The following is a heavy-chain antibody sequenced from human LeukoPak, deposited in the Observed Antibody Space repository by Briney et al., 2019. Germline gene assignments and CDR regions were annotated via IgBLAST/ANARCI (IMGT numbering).Heavy chain of an antibody. CDR2: ISSGSSYI. J-gene: IGHJ4*02. D-gene: IGHD3-3*01. CDR1: GFTFSSYS. V-gene: IGHV3-21*01. Sequence: GGSLRLSCAASGFTFSSYSMNWVRQAPGKGLEWVSSISSGSSYIYYADSVKGRFTISRDNAKNSLYLQMNSLRAEDTAVYYCASDFWSGYYGYFDYWGQGTLVTVSS. CDR3: ASDFWSGYYGYFDY.